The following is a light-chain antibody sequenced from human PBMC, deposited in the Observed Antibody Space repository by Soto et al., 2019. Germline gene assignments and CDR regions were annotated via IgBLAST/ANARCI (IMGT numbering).Light chain of an antibody. CDR3: QHYNSYSEA. CDR1: QSVSSN. V-gene: IGKV3-15*01. CDR2: GAS. Sequence: EIGMTQSPATLSVSPGERVTLSCRASQSVSSNLAWYQQKPGQAPRLLIYGASTRATDVPASFSGSGSGTEFTLTISSLQPDDFATYYCQHYNSYSEAFGQGTKVDIK. J-gene: IGKJ1*01.